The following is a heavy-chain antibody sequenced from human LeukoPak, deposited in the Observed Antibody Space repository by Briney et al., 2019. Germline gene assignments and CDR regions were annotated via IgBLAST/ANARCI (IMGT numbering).Heavy chain of an antibody. Sequence: ASVKVSCKVSGYTLTELSMHWVRQAPGKGLEWMGWISPNSGGTNYAQKFQGRVTMTRDTSISTAYMELSSLRSDDTAVYYCARGGAYTYGYYWGQGTLVTVSS. D-gene: IGHD5-18*01. V-gene: IGHV1-2*02. CDR3: ARGGAYTYGYY. CDR2: ISPNSGGT. J-gene: IGHJ4*02. CDR1: GYTLTELS.